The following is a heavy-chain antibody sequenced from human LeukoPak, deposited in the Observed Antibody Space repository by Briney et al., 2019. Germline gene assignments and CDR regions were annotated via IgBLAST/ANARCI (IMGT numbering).Heavy chain of an antibody. V-gene: IGHV3-30-3*01. D-gene: IGHD3-22*01. Sequence: PGGSLRLSCAASGFTFSSYAMHWVRQAPGKGLEWVAVISYDGSNKYYADSVKGRFTISRDNSKNTLYLQMNSLRAGDTAVYYCARVPGSSGYYYYFDYWGQGTLVTVSS. CDR1: GFTFSSYA. CDR3: ARVPGSSGYYYYFDY. J-gene: IGHJ4*02. CDR2: ISYDGSNK.